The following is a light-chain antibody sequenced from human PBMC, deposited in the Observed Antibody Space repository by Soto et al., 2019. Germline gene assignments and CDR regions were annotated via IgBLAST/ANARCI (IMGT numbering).Light chain of an antibody. CDR1: QSISSY. J-gene: IGKJ1*01. CDR2: AAF. CDR3: QQYNNWPQT. V-gene: IGKV1-39*01. Sequence: DIQMTQSPSSLSASVVDRVTITFRASQSISSYLNWYQQKPGKAPKLLIYAAFSLQSGVPSRFSGSGSGTEFTLTISSLQSEDFAVYYCQQYNNWPQTFGQGTKVDIK.